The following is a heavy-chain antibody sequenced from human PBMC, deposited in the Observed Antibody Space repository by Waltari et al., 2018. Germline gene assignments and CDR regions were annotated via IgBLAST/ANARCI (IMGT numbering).Heavy chain of an antibody. CDR2: INPSGGST. CDR3: ARDLEELYYYGSGRMGYFQH. J-gene: IGHJ1*01. CDR1: GYTFTSYY. V-gene: IGHV1-46*01. Sequence: QVQLVQSGAEVKKPGASVKVSCKASGYTFTSYYMHWVRQAPGQGLEWMGIINPSGGSTSYAHKFQGRVTITRDTSTSTVYMELSSLRSEDTAVYYCARDLEELYYYGSGRMGYFQHWGQGTLVTVSS. D-gene: IGHD3-22*01.